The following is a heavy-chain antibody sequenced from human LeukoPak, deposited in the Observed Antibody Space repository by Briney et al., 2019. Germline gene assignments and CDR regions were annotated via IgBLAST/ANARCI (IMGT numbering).Heavy chain of an antibody. J-gene: IGHJ3*02. CDR1: GFTFSSYA. CDR3: AKSITMIVVVSAFDI. Sequence: GGSLRLSCAASGFTFSSYAMSWVRQAPGRGLEWVSAISGSGGSTYYADSVKGRFTISRDNSKNTLYLQMNSLRAEDTAVYYCAKSITMIVVVSAFDIWGQGTMVTVSS. D-gene: IGHD3-22*01. V-gene: IGHV3-23*01. CDR2: ISGSGGST.